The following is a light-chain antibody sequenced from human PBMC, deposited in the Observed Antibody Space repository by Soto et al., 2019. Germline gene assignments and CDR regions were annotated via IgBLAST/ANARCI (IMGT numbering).Light chain of an antibody. CDR2: AAS. J-gene: IGKJ1*01. CDR3: QKYNRAPWT. V-gene: IGKV1-27*01. CDR1: QGISNY. Sequence: DLQMTQSPSSLSASVGDRVTITCRASQGISNYLAWYQQKPGKGPKFLIYAASTLQSGVPSRFSGSGSGTDFSLTITSLQPEDVATYYCQKYNRAPWTFGQGTKVEIK.